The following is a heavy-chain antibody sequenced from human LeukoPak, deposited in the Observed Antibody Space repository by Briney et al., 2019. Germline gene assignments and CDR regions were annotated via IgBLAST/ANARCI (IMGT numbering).Heavy chain of an antibody. V-gene: IGHV4-34*01. CDR3: ARVFLEWSDPNWFDP. CDR2: INHSGST. Sequence: SETLSLTCAVYGGSFSGYYWSWIRQPPGKGLEWIGEINHSGSTNYNPSLKSRVTISVDTSKNQFSLKLSSVTAADTAVYYCARVFLEWSDPNWFDPWGQGTLVTVSS. CDR1: GGSFSGYY. D-gene: IGHD3-3*01. J-gene: IGHJ5*02.